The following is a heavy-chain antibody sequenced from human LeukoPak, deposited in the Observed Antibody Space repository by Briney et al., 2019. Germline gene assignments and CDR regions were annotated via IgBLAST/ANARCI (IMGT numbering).Heavy chain of an antibody. V-gene: IGHV3-21*01. Sequence: GGSLRLSCAASGFNFNTYTMNWVRQAPGKGLEWVSSISSDSSYIYYADAVHGRFTVSRDNAKYSLYLQMNSLRAEDTAVYYCAKRGHYDFWSGYYPFDYWGQGTLVTVSS. D-gene: IGHD3-3*01. J-gene: IGHJ4*02. CDR3: AKRGHYDFWSGYYPFDY. CDR2: ISSDSSYI. CDR1: GFNFNTYT.